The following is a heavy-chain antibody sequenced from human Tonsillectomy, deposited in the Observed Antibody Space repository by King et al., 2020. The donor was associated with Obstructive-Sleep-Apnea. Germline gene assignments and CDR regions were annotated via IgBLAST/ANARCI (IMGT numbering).Heavy chain of an antibody. CDR3: ARDLEIAVAGTRFDY. Sequence: VQLVESGAELKKPGASVKVFCKASGYTFTSYGISWVRQAPGQGLEWMVWISAYNGNTNDAHKLQGRVTMTTDTSTSTAYMELRSLRSDDTAVYYCARDLEIAVAGTRFDYWGQGTLVTVSS. J-gene: IGHJ4*02. V-gene: IGHV1-18*04. D-gene: IGHD6-19*01. CDR2: ISAYNGNT. CDR1: GYTFTSYG.